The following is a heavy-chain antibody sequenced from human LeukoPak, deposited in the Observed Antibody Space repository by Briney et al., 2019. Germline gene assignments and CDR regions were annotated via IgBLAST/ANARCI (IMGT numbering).Heavy chain of an antibody. D-gene: IGHD3-3*01. CDR1: GFTFDDYA. CDR3: AKDYHYDRTYFDY. CDR2: TSWDSGSM. J-gene: IGHJ4*02. V-gene: IGHV3-9*01. Sequence: PGVSLRLSCAASGFTFDDYAMHWVRHAPGKGLEWVSGTSWDSGSMGYADSVKGRFTISRDNAKNSLYLQMNSLRAEDTALYYCAKDYHYDRTYFDYWGQGTLVTVSS.